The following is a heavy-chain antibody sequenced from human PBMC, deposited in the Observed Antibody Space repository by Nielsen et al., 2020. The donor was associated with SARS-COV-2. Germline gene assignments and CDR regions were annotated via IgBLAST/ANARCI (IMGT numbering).Heavy chain of an antibody. V-gene: IGHV4-31*03. D-gene: IGHD2-2*01. Sequence: SETLSLTCRVSGGSVSNGGFFWNWIRQHPEKGLEWIGYIYNDGRTHYNPSLETRVSTSLDTSKNQFSMTLGSISAADTAIYYCARAGYSTNWRFPFDAWGQGTMVTVSS. CDR1: GGSVSNGGFF. CDR3: ARAGYSTNWRFPFDA. J-gene: IGHJ3*01. CDR2: IYNDGRT.